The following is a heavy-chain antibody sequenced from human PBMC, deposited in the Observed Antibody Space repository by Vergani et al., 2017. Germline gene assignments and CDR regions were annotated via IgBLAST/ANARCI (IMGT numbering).Heavy chain of an antibody. Sequence: EVQLVQSGAEVKKPGESLKISCKGSGYSFTSYWIGWVRQMPGKGLEWMGIIYPGDSDTRYSPSFPGQVTISADKSISTAYLQWSSLKASDTAMYYCATYHVPYIGYRTPYDDDAFDIWGQGTMVTVSS. CDR1: GYSFTSYW. D-gene: IGHD3-16*02. CDR2: IYPGDSDT. J-gene: IGHJ3*02. CDR3: ATYHVPYIGYRTPYDDDAFDI. V-gene: IGHV5-51*01.